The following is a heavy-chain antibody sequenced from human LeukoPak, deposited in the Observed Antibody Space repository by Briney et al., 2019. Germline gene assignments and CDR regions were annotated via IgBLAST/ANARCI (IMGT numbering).Heavy chain of an antibody. CDR2: IYYSGST. CDR3: ARPAYGSGSYSGFDY. J-gene: IGHJ4*02. CDR1: GGSISSSTYY. D-gene: IGHD3-10*01. V-gene: IGHV4-39*01. Sequence: SETLSLTCSVSGGSISSSTYYWGWIRQPPGKGLEWIGTIYYSGSTYSNPSLKSRVTISEDTSKNQFSLKLSSVTAADTAVYYCARPAYGSGSYSGFDYWGQGTLVTVSS.